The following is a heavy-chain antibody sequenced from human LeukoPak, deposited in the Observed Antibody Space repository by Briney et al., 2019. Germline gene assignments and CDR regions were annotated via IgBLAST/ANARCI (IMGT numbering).Heavy chain of an antibody. CDR3: ATSNRPITISGVEEIDY. CDR1: GLTLSCYA. CDR2: IYGCGGST. V-gene: IGHV3-23*01. D-gene: IGHD3-3*01. J-gene: IGHJ4*02. Sequence: PGGSLRLSCSSCGLTLSCYALGGARHAPGKGLEGGSAIYGCGGSTYYADSVKGRFTISRDNSKNTLYLQMNSLRAEDTAVYYCATSNRPITISGVEEIDYWGQGTLVTVSS.